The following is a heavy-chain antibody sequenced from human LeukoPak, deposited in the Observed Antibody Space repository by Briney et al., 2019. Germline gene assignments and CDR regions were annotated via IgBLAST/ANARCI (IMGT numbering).Heavy chain of an antibody. CDR2: IHNSGTT. J-gene: IGHJ4*02. CDR1: GGSISSSSYY. Sequence: SETLSLTCTVSGGSISSSSYYWGWIRQPPGKGLEWIGSIHNSGTTYSNPSLMSRVTISLDTSKNQFSLKLSSVTAADTAVYFCASGPVDTAMVLHYFDYWGQGTLVTVSS. D-gene: IGHD5-18*01. V-gene: IGHV4-39*07. CDR3: ASGPVDTAMVLHYFDY.